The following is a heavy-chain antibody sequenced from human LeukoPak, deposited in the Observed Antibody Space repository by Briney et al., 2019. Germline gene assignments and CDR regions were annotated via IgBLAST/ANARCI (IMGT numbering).Heavy chain of an antibody. D-gene: IGHD3-10*01. J-gene: IGHJ5*02. CDR3: ARGLSNNEYYYGSGSYRSRRHWFDP. CDR1: GDSVSSDSAA. V-gene: IGHV6-1*01. CDR2: TYYRSKWYN. Sequence: SQTLSLTCAISGDSVSSDSAAWNWIRQSPSRGLEWLGRTYYRSKWYNDYAVSVKSRITINPDTSKNQFSLQLNSVTPEDTAVYYCARGLSNNEYYYGSGSYRSRRHWFDPWGQGTLVTVSS.